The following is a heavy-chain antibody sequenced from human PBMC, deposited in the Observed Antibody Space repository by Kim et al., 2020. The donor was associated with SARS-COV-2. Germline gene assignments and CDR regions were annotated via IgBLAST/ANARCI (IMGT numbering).Heavy chain of an antibody. D-gene: IGHD5-12*01. Sequence: YADSGKGRFTISRDNAKNSLYLQMNSLRAEDTAVYYCATGIRGYSGHLGYWGQGTLVTVSS. V-gene: IGHV3-48*03. J-gene: IGHJ4*02. CDR3: ATGIRGYSGHLGY.